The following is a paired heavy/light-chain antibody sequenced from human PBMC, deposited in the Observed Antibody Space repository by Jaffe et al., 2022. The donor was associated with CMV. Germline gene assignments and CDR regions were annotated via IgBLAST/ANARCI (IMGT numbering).Light chain of an antibody. V-gene: IGKV1-9*01. CDR1: QGISSY. CDR2: AAS. Sequence: IQLTQSPSSLSASVGDRVTITCRASQGISSYLAWYQQKPGKAPKLLIYAASTLQSGVPSRFSGSGSGTDFTLTISSLQPEDFATYYCQQLNSYRLTFGGGTKVEIK. J-gene: IGKJ4*01. CDR3: QQLNSYRLT.
Heavy chain of an antibody. D-gene: IGHD6-13*01. CDR1: GFTFSSYS. CDR3: ARGRQFPIAAAGTLDY. J-gene: IGHJ4*02. Sequence: EVQLVESGGGLVQPGGSLRLSCAASGFTFSSYSMNWVRQAPGKGLEWVSYISSSSSTIYYADSVKGRFTISRDNAKNSLYLQMNSLRDEDTAVYYCARGRQFPIAAAGTLDYWGQGTLVTVSS. V-gene: IGHV3-48*02. CDR2: ISSSSSTI.